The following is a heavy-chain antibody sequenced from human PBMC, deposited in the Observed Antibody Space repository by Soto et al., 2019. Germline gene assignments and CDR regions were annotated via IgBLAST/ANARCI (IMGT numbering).Heavy chain of an antibody. CDR1: GASISSGSYS. Sequence: SETLSLTCAVSGASISSGSYSWSWVRQPPGKGLEWIGFIYHSGYAYYNPSLKSRVTMSVDTSKNQFSLKLTSLTAADTAVYYCARGLGGVSLDYFDLWGQGTRVTVSS. V-gene: IGHV4-30-2*01. CDR2: IYHSGYA. D-gene: IGHD3-16*01. CDR3: ARGLGGVSLDYFDL. J-gene: IGHJ4*02.